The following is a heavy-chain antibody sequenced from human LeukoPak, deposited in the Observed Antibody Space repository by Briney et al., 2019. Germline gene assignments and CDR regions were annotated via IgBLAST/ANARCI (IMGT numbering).Heavy chain of an antibody. V-gene: IGHV4-59*12. Sequence: PSETLSLTCTVSGGSISSYYWSWIRQPPGKGLEWIGYIYYSGSTHYNPSLKTRDTISVDTSKKQFSQKLISVTAADTAVYYCARGLRGAHAFDMGGQGTVVTVSS. CDR3: ARGLRGAHAFDM. CDR2: IYYSGST. D-gene: IGHD3-16*01. CDR1: GGSISSYY. J-gene: IGHJ3*02.